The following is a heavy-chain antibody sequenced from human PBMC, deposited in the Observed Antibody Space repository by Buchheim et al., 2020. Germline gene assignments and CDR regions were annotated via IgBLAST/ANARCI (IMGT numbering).Heavy chain of an antibody. J-gene: IGHJ6*02. CDR3: ARDTTVTTPTYYYYYGMDV. Sequence: QLQLQESGPGLVKPSETLSLTCTVSGGSISSSSYYWGWIRQPPGKGLEWIGSIYYSGSTYYNPSLKSRVTISVDRSKNQFSLKLSSVTAADTAVYYCARDTTVTTPTYYYYYGMDVWGQGTT. D-gene: IGHD4-17*01. CDR1: GGSISSSSYY. V-gene: IGHV4-39*07. CDR2: IYYSGST.